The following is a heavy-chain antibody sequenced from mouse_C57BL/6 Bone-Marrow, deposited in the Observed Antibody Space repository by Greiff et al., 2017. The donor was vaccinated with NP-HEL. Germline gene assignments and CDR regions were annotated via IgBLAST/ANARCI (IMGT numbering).Heavy chain of an antibody. CDR3: ARAPYYYGSSPYYFDY. J-gene: IGHJ2*01. CDR1: GYTFTSYW. CDR2: IHPNSGST. D-gene: IGHD1-1*01. V-gene: IGHV1-64*01. Sequence: QVQLQQPGAELVKPGASVKLSCKASGYTFTSYWMHWVKQRPGQGLEWIGMIHPNSGSTNYTEKFKSKATLTVDNSSSTAYMQLSSLTSEDSAVYYCARAPYYYGSSPYYFDYWGQGTTLTVSS.